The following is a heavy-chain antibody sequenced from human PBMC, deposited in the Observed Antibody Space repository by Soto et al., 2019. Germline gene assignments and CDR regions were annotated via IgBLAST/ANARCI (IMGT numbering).Heavy chain of an antibody. CDR3: ARGMTPPGAPAWYYFDS. J-gene: IGHJ4*02. V-gene: IGHV4-4*07. D-gene: IGHD2-8*02. Sequence: SETLSLTCTVSGASITGSSYWSWIRQPTGXGLEWIGRFSLSGTTSYNPSLRSRVTMSADVSKNQFSLRLTSVAAADTALYYCARGMTPPGAPAWYYFDSWGQGTLVTVSS. CDR1: GASITGSSY. CDR2: FSLSGTT.